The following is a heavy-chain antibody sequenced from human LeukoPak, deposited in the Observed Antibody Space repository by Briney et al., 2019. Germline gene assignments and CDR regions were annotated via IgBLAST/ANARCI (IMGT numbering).Heavy chain of an antibody. CDR1: GFTFSSYA. J-gene: IGHJ4*02. CDR2: ISGSGGST. Sequence: GGSLRLSCAAPGFTFSSYAMSWVRQAPGKGLEWVSAISGSGGSTYYADSVKGRFTISRDNSKNTLYLQMNSLRAEDTAVYYCAKMGLNYDILTGQGDYWGQGTLVTVSS. D-gene: IGHD3-9*01. V-gene: IGHV3-23*01. CDR3: AKMGLNYDILTGQGDY.